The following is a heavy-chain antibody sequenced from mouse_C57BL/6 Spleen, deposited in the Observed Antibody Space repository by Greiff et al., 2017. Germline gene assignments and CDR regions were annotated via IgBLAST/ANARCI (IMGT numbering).Heavy chain of an antibody. CDR2: IYPGSGST. CDR1: GYTFTSYW. J-gene: IGHJ2*01. CDR3: AREGGGFDY. V-gene: IGHV1-55*01. Sequence: QVQLQQPGAELVKPGASVKMSCKASGYTFTSYWITWVKQRPGQGLEWIGDIYPGSGSTNYTEKFKSKATLTVDTSSSTAYMQLSSLTSGDSAVYYCAREGGGFDYRGQGTTLTVSS.